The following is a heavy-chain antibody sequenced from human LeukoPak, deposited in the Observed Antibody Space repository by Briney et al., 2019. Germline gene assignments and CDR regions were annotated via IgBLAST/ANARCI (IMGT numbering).Heavy chain of an antibody. CDR3: ARGRDWGNFDY. CDR2: ISSGGNTI. Sequence: GESLRLSCAASGFTFSSYAMTWVRQAPGKGLEWVSYISSGGNTIHYADSVKGRFTISRDNAQKSLYLRVSSLRDEDTAVYYCARGRDWGNFDYWGQGTLVTVSS. V-gene: IGHV3-48*02. CDR1: GFTFSSYA. D-gene: IGHD7-27*01. J-gene: IGHJ4*02.